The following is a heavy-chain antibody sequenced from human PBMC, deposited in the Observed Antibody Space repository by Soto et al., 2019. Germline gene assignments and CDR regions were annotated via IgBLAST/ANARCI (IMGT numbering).Heavy chain of an antibody. V-gene: IGHV4-30-2*01. J-gene: IGHJ5*02. Sequence: SETLSLTCAVSGGSISSGGYSWSWIRQPPGKGLEWIGYIYHSGSTYYNPSLKSRVTISVDRSKNQFSLKLSSVTAADTAVYYCARSADGHYDFWSGYYRVGWFDPWGQGTLVTVSS. CDR2: IYHSGST. D-gene: IGHD3-3*01. CDR3: ARSADGHYDFWSGYYRVGWFDP. CDR1: GGSISSGGYS.